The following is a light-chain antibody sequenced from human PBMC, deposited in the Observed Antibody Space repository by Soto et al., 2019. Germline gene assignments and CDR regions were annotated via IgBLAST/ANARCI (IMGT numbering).Light chain of an antibody. CDR1: SSDVGGYNY. CDR3: NSYKTNSTWV. V-gene: IGLV2-14*01. Sequence: QPALTQPASVSGSPGQSITISCTGTSSDVGGYNYVSWYQQHPGKAPKLMISEVSNRPSGVSYRFSGSKSGNTASLTISGLQAEDEADYYCNSYKTNSTWVFGGGTKLTVL. CDR2: EVS. J-gene: IGLJ2*01.